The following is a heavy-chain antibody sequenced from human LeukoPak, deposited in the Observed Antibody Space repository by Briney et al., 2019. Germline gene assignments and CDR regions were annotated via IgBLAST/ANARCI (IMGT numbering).Heavy chain of an antibody. J-gene: IGHJ4*02. V-gene: IGHV1-8*01. CDR1: EYTFTSYD. Sequence: GASVKVSCKASEYTFTSYDINWVRQATGQGLEWMGWMNPNSGNTGYAQKFQGRVTMTRNTSISTAYMELSSLRSEDTAVYYCARGKRYYGDYVLFYWGQGTLVTVSS. D-gene: IGHD4-17*01. CDR3: ARGKRYYGDYVLFY. CDR2: MNPNSGNT.